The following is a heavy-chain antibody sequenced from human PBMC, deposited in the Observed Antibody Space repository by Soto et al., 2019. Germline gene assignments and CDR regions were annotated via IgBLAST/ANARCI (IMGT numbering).Heavy chain of an antibody. J-gene: IGHJ5*02. V-gene: IGHV4-34*01. Sequence: SETLSLTCAVYGGSFSDHYWSWIRQPPGKGLEWIGEINHSGSTNYNPSLKSRVTISVDTSKNQFSLKLSSVTAADTAVYYCARALGFGELLHLNWFDPWGQGTLVTVSS. D-gene: IGHD3-10*01. CDR2: INHSGST. CDR3: ARALGFGELLHLNWFDP. CDR1: GGSFSDHY.